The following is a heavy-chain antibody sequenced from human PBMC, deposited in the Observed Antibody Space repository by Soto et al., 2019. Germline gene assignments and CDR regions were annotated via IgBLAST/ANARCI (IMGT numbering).Heavy chain of an antibody. Sequence: EVQLLESGGGLVQPGGSLRLSCAASGFTFSSYAMGWVRQAPGKGLEWVSAITGSDGSTYYADSVKGRFTISRDNSKNTLYLQMNSLRAEDTAVYYCAKTSIAVACPDAFDIWGKGTMVTFSS. CDR2: ITGSDGST. J-gene: IGHJ3*02. CDR3: AKTSIAVACPDAFDI. V-gene: IGHV3-23*01. D-gene: IGHD6-19*01. CDR1: GFTFSSYA.